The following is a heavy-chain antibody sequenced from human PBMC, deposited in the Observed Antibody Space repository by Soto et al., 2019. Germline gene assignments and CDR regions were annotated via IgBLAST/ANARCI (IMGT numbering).Heavy chain of an antibody. CDR2: IIPIFGTA. CDR3: ARDDRSYGDYGRRAGDCFDY. CDR1: GGTYSSYA. V-gene: IGHV1-69*13. J-gene: IGHJ4*02. Sequence: SVNVSCKASGGTYSSYAISRRLQAPGQRLEWIGGIIPIFGTANYAQKFQGRVTITADESTSTAYMELSSLRSEDTAVYYCARDDRSYGDYGRRAGDCFDYWGQGTLVTVSS. D-gene: IGHD4-17*01.